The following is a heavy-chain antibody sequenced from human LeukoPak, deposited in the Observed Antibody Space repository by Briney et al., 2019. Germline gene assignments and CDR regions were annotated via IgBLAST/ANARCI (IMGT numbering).Heavy chain of an antibody. J-gene: IGHJ5*02. CDR3: TRDFRNKGLDP. Sequence: GGSLRLSCVASGFTLSQYWMYWVRQAPGKGPVSVSRSSGDGTSTLYADFVQGRFTISRDNAKNTLYLQMNSLRGDDTAVYYCTRDFRNKGLDPWGQGTLVTVSS. CDR2: SSGDGTST. V-gene: IGHV3-74*01. CDR1: GFTLSQYW. D-gene: IGHD2/OR15-2a*01.